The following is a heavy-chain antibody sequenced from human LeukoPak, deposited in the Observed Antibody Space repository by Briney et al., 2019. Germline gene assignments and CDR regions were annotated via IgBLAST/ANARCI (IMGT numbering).Heavy chain of an antibody. V-gene: IGHV3-23*01. Sequence: PGGSLRISCAASGFTFSSYAMSWVRQAPGKGLEWVSAISGSGGSTYYADSVKGRFTISRDNSKNTLYLQMNSLRAEDTAVYYCARDIVVVPAAMIDYWGQGTLVTVSS. D-gene: IGHD2-2*01. CDR1: GFTFSSYA. CDR2: ISGSGGST. CDR3: ARDIVVVPAAMIDY. J-gene: IGHJ4*02.